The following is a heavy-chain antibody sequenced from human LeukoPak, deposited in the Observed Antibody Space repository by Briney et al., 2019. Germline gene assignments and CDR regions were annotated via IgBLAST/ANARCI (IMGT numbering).Heavy chain of an antibody. Sequence: ASVTVSCKASGYTFTSYGISWVRQAPGQGLEWMGWISAYNGNTNYAQKLQGRVTMTTDTSTSTAYMELRSLRSDDTAVYYCARVSHYYGSGSYYSPYFDYWGQGTLVTVSS. D-gene: IGHD3-10*01. CDR1: GYTFTSYG. V-gene: IGHV1-18*01. CDR2: ISAYNGNT. CDR3: ARVSHYYGSGSYYSPYFDY. J-gene: IGHJ4*02.